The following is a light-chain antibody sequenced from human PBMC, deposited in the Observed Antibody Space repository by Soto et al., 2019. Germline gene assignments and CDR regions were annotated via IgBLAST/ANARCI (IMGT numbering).Light chain of an antibody. J-gene: IGKJ1*01. CDR3: LQYANWPPWT. CDR2: GAS. CDR1: QSVSSN. Sequence: EIVMTQSPATLPVSPGERATLSFRASQSVSSNLAWYQQRPGQAPRLLIYGASTRATGIPARFSGSGSGTAFTLTISSLQSEEFAVYYCLQYANWPPWTFGQGTKVEIK. V-gene: IGKV3-15*01.